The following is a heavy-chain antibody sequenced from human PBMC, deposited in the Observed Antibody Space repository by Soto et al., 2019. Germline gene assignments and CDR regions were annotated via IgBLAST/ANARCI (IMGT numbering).Heavy chain of an antibody. CDR2: ISYDGSNK. J-gene: IGHJ6*02. CDR3: ARGPYSSSFYYYYYGMDV. D-gene: IGHD6-13*01. Sequence: GGSLRLSCAASGFTFSSYAMHWVRQAPGKGLEWVAVISYDGSNKYYADSVKGRFTISRDNSKNTLYLQMNSLRAEDTAVYYCARGPYSSSFYYYYYGMDVWGQGTTVTVS. CDR1: GFTFSSYA. V-gene: IGHV3-30-3*01.